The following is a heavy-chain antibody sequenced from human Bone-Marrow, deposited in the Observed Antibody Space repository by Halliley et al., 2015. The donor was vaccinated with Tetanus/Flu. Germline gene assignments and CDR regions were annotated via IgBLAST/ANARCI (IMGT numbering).Heavy chain of an antibody. CDR2: IKEDGSDN. CDR1: ASTFSRHA. D-gene: IGHD2-21*02. Sequence: SLRLSCAASASTFSRHAMSWVRQAPGKGLEWVANIKEDGSDNNYVDSVKGRFTISRDNAKNSMYLQMNSLRAEDTAVYYCARDGGWTADYWGQGTLVTVSS. J-gene: IGHJ4*02. V-gene: IGHV3-7*03. CDR3: ARDGGWTADY.